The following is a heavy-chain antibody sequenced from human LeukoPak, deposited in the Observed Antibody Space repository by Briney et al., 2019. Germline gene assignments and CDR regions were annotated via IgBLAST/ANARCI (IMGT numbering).Heavy chain of an antibody. CDR1: GFTFSSYA. J-gene: IGHJ4*02. Sequence: PGGSLRLSCAASGFTFSSYAMSWVRQAPGKGLEWVSAISGSGGSTYYADSVKGRFTISRDNSKNTLYLQMNSLRAEDTAVYYCAKVTYYYDSSGYYYFDYWGQGTPVTVSS. V-gene: IGHV3-23*01. CDR2: ISGSGGST. CDR3: AKVTYYYDSSGYYYFDY. D-gene: IGHD3-22*01.